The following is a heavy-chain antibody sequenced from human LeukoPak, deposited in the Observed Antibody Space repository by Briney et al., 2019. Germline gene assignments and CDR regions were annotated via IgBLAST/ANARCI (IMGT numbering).Heavy chain of an antibody. J-gene: IGHJ4*02. CDR3: VRDLLTLPQKYFDS. CDR2: IWHDGSNK. V-gene: IGHV3-30*02. CDR1: GFTFSSYE. D-gene: IGHD3-9*01. Sequence: GGSLRLSCAASGFTFSSYEIIWVRQAPGKGLEWVAFIWHDGSNKYYGDSMKGRFTISRDNSKNTLYLQMSSLRAEDTAVYYCVRDLLTLPQKYFDSWGQGTLVSVSS.